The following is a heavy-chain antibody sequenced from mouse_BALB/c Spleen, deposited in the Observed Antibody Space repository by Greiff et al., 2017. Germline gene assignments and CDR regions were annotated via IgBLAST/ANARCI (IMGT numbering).Heavy chain of an antibody. CDR2: INPANGNT. J-gene: IGHJ4*01. Sequence: VQLQQSGAELVKPGASVTLSCTASGFNIKDTYRHWVKQRPEQSLEWIGRINPANGNTNYDPKFQGKATITADTSSNTAYLQLSSLTSEDTAVYYCARGGNYAMDYWGQGTSVTVSS. CDR1: GFNIKDTY. V-gene: IGHV14-3*02. CDR3: ARGGNYAMDY.